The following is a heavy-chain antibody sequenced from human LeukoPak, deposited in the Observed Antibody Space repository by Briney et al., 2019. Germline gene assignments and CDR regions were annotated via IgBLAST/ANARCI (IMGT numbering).Heavy chain of an antibody. J-gene: IGHJ3*02. V-gene: IGHV1-69*04. D-gene: IGHD3-10*01. CDR2: IIPMLDIV. CDR1: GDTFSNYA. Sequence: SVKVSCKTSGDTFSNYAIIWVRQAPGQGLEWTGRIIPMLDIVNSPRQFQGRVTLTADRSTNTAYMELSSLRSKDTAVYYCAREGPDYYGSGSPPFDIWGQGTMVTVSS. CDR3: AREGPDYYGSGSPPFDI.